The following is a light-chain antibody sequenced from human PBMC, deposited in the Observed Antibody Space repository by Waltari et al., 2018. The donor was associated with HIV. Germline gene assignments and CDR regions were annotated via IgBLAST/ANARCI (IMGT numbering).Light chain of an antibody. J-gene: IGLJ1*01. V-gene: IGLV2-11*01. CDR2: DVN. CDR3: YIYAGGYAPPV. CDR1: IRHLVGGNF. Sequence: APTLPPSTAGPLGQSVTLFCYRTIRHLVGGNFLSLHQHHPGKAPRMMLYDVNRRPPGVPCLFSGPRSGKTASLSISGLQPEDEADYYCYIYAGGYAPPVLGTGTKVTV.